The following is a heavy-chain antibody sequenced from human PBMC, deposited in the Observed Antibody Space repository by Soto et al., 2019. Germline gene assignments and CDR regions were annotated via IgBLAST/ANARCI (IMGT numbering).Heavy chain of an antibody. CDR3: ARRVDAELLGWCDP. CDR2: IFSNDEK. CDR1: GSSLNTARMG. V-gene: IGHV2-26*01. D-gene: IGHD1-26*01. J-gene: IGHJ5*02. Sequence: QVPLKEPGPVLVKPTETLTLTCTVSGSSLNTARMGVSWIRQPPGKALEWLAHIFSNDEKSYNTALNSRLTISQDTSKSQVFLTMTHIAPMDTGTYYGARRVDAELLGWCDPWGQGTLVTLSS.